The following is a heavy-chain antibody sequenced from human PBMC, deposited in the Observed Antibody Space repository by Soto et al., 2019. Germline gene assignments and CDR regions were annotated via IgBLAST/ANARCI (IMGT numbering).Heavy chain of an antibody. CDR3: ARVNGITMVRGVGRYFDY. CDR2: IYYSGST. Sequence: SETLSLTCTVSGVSISSYYWSWIRQPPGKGLEWIGYIYYSGSTNYNPSLKSRVTISVDTSKNQFSLKLSSVTAADTAVYYCARVNGITMVRGVGRYFDYWGQGTLVTVSS. V-gene: IGHV4-59*01. CDR1: GVSISSYY. J-gene: IGHJ4*02. D-gene: IGHD3-10*01.